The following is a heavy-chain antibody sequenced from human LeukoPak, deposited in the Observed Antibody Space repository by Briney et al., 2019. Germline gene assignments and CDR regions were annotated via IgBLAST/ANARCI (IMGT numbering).Heavy chain of an antibody. CDR1: GFTFSSYG. J-gene: IGHJ3*02. V-gene: IGHV3-33*01. CDR3: ASPLGDNAFDI. D-gene: IGHD5-24*01. CDR2: TWYDGSNK. Sequence: GGSLRLSCAASGFTFSSYGMHWVRQAPGKGLEWVAVTWYDGSNKYYADSVKGRFTISRDNSKNTLYLQMNSLRAEDTAVYYCASPLGDNAFDIWGQGTMVTVSS.